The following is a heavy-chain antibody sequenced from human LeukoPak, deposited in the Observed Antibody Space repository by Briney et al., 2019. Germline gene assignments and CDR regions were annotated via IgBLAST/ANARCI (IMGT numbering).Heavy chain of an antibody. V-gene: IGHV3-9*01. J-gene: IGHJ4*02. Sequence: PGRSLRLSCAASGFTFDDYAMHWGRQAPGKVLEWVSGISWNSGSIGYADSVKGRFTISRDNAKNSLYLQMNSLRAEDTAVYYCARHLEPYCSGGSCSRLDYWGQGTLVTVSS. CDR2: ISWNSGSI. CDR1: GFTFDDYA. D-gene: IGHD2-15*01. CDR3: ARHLEPYCSGGSCSRLDY.